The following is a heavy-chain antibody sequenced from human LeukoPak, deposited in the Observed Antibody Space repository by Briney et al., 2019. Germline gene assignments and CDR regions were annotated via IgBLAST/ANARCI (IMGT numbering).Heavy chain of an antibody. CDR1: GYRFTSYW. V-gene: IGHV5-51*01. CDR3: ARRPYYYDSSGYYFDY. Sequence: GESLKISFKGSGYRFTSYWIGWVRQMPGKGLEWMGIIYPGDSDTRYSPSFQGQVTISADKSISTAYLQWSSLKASDTAMYYCARRPYYYDSSGYYFDYWGQGTLVTVSS. D-gene: IGHD3-22*01. J-gene: IGHJ4*02. CDR2: IYPGDSDT.